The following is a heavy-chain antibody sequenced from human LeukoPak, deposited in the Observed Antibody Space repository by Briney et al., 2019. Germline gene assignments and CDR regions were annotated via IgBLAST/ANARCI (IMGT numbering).Heavy chain of an antibody. J-gene: IGHJ5*02. Sequence: SETLTLTCTVSGGSITHYYRSWIRQSPGKGVEWIGYIYYIGSPNYNPSLKSRVTISVDTSKNQISLRLSSVAAAGTAVYYCARITRGSYERLWVGPWGHGTEVTVSS. CDR2: IYYIGSP. D-gene: IGHD1-26*01. CDR3: ARITRGSYERLWVGP. CDR1: GGSITHYY. V-gene: IGHV4-59*01.